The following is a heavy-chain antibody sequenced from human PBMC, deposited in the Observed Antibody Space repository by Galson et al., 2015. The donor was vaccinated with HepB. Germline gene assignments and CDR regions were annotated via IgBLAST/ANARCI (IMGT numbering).Heavy chain of an antibody. CDR3: ARYHDYYDSSGYGYFDY. Sequence: SLRLSCAASGFTVSSNYMSWVRQAPGKGLEWVSVIYSGGSTYYADSVKGRFTISRDNSKNTLYLQMNSLRAEDTAVYYCARYHDYYDSSGYGYFDYWGQGTLVTVSS. V-gene: IGHV3-53*01. D-gene: IGHD3-22*01. CDR2: IYSGGST. J-gene: IGHJ4*02. CDR1: GFTVSSNY.